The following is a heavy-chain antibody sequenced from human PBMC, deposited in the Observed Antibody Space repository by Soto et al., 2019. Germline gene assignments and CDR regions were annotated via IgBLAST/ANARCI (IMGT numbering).Heavy chain of an antibody. V-gene: IGHV4-30-2*01. D-gene: IGHD3-10*01. J-gene: IGHJ6*02. CDR3: ARDQRGGMDV. CDR1: GGSISSGGYS. CDR2: IYHSGST. Sequence: PSETLSLTCAVSGGSISSGGYSWSWIRQPPGKGLEWIGYIYHSGSTYYNPSLKSRVTISVDRSKNQFSLKLSSVTAADTAVYYCARDQRGGMDVWGQGTTVTVSS.